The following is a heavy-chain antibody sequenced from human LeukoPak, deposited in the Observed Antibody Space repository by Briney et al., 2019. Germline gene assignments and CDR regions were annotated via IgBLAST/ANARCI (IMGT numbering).Heavy chain of an antibody. CDR2: ISSSSSEI. J-gene: IGHJ4*02. CDR1: GFTSSSYS. V-gene: IGHV3-21*01. CDR3: ARDDGSGIDY. Sequence: GGSLRPSCAASGFTSSSYSTNWVRQAPGEGLEWVSSISSSSSEIYYADSVKGRFTISRDTDKTSMYLQMNSLRAEDTAVYYCARDDGSGIDYWGQGTLVTVSS. D-gene: IGHD3-10*01.